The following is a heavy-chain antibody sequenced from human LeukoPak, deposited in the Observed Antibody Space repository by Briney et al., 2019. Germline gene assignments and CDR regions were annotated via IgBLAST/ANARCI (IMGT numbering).Heavy chain of an antibody. CDR1: GGPFSGYY. Sequence: SETLSLTCAAYGGPFSGYYWSWIRQPPGKGLEWIGEINHSGSTNYNPSLKSRGTISVDTSKNQFSLKLSSVTAADTAVYYCARGYCSGGSCSVHFDYRGQGTLVTVSS. D-gene: IGHD2-15*01. V-gene: IGHV4-34*01. CDR2: INHSGST. CDR3: ARGYCSGGSCSVHFDY. J-gene: IGHJ4*02.